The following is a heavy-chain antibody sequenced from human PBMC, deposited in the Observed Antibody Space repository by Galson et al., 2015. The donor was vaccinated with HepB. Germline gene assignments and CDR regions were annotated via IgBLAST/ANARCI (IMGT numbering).Heavy chain of an antibody. CDR1: GFTFSSYA. Sequence: SLRLSCAASGFTFSSYAMHWVRQAPGKGLEWVAVISYDGSNKYYADSVKGRFTISRDNSKNTLYLQMNSLRAEDTAVYYCARDGVALWLLTYWGQGTLVTVSS. CDR3: ARDGVALWLLTY. D-gene: IGHD5-18*01. V-gene: IGHV3-30-3*01. J-gene: IGHJ4*02. CDR2: ISYDGSNK.